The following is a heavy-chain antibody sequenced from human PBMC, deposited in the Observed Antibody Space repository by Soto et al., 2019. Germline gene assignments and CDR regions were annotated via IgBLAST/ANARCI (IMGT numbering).Heavy chain of an antibody. CDR3: ARDREAGYNFYYGMDV. Sequence: SETLSLTCSVSGADINTYSWTWIRQPAGKGLEWIGRIYTSASINYNPSLRGRVTLSVDTSTNQVSLKLASVTAADTAVYYCARDREAGYNFYYGMDVWGQGTTVTVS. J-gene: IGHJ6*02. CDR2: IYTSASI. V-gene: IGHV4-4*07. D-gene: IGHD6-19*01. CDR1: GADINTYS.